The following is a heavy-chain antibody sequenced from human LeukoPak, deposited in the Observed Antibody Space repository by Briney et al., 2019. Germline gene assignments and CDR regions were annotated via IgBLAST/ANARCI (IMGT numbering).Heavy chain of an antibody. Sequence: ASVKVSCKASGYTFTSYYMHWVRQAPGQGLEWMGIISPSGGSTSYAQKFQGRVTMTRDTSTSTVYMELSSLRSEDTAVYYCARDRSGTAMAHYFDYWGQGTLVTVSS. V-gene: IGHV1-46*01. CDR1: GYTFTSYY. CDR2: ISPSGGST. CDR3: ARDRSGTAMAHYFDY. D-gene: IGHD5-18*01. J-gene: IGHJ4*02.